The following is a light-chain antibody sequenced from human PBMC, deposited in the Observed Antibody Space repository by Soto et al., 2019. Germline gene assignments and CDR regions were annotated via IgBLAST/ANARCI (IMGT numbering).Light chain of an antibody. CDR3: QQYDQLPIT. V-gene: IGKV1-33*01. Sequence: DIPMTQSASSLPASVGDTVTISCQASQDISKYLNWFQQKPGKAPKLLICDVFNVETGVPSRFSGRGSGTDFTLIISNLQPEDFATYYCQQYDQLPITFGGGTKVDI. J-gene: IGKJ4*01. CDR2: DVF. CDR1: QDISKY.